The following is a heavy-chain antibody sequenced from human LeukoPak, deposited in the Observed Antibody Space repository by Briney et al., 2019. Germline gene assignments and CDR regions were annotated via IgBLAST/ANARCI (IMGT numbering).Heavy chain of an antibody. V-gene: IGHV4-59*01. CDR3: ARMTVAATRRGYYFDY. CDR2: LYNSGST. D-gene: IGHD6-19*01. CDR1: GGSISSYY. J-gene: IGHJ4*02. Sequence: SETLSLTCIVSGGSISSYYWSWIRQPPGKGLEWIGFLYNSGSTNYNPSLKSRVTISVDTSKNQFSLKLSSVTAADTAVYYCARMTVAATRRGYYFDYWGQGTLVTVSS.